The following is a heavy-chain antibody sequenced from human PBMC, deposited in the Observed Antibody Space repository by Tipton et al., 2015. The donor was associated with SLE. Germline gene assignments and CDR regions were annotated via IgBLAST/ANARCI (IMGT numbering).Heavy chain of an antibody. CDR3: ARGVAERLGLDF. CDR1: GGPISSHY. J-gene: IGHJ4*02. Sequence: TLSLTCTFSGGPISSHYWSWIRQPPGKGLEWIGHIYYSGSTNYNTSLNSRVIISVDRSKNQFSLNLNSVTAADTALYFCARGVAERLGLDFWGQGSLVTVSS. D-gene: IGHD6-19*01. CDR2: IYYSGST. V-gene: IGHV4-59*11.